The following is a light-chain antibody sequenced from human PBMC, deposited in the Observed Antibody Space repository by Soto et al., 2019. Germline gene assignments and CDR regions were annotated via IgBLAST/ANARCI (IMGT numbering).Light chain of an antibody. J-gene: IGKJ3*01. CDR1: QSLLHSNGYNY. CDR2: LGS. CDR3: MQALQTSFT. Sequence: DIVMTQSPLSLPVTPGEPASISCRSSQSLLHSNGYNYLDWYLQKPGQSPQLLIYLGSNRAAGVPDRCSGSGSGTDFTLKISRVEADDVGVYYCMQALQTSFTFGPGTKVDIK. V-gene: IGKV2-28*01.